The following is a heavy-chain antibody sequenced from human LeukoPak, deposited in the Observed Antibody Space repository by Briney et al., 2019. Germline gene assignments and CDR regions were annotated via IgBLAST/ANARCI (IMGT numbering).Heavy chain of an antibody. CDR1: GGTFSSYA. CDR2: IIPIFGTA. J-gene: IGHJ6*02. V-gene: IGHV1-69*13. Sequence: GASVKVSCKASGGTFSSYAISWVRQAPGQGLEWMGGIIPIFGTANYAQKFQGRVTITADESTSTAYMELRSLRSDDTAVYYCARVGTYYYDSSGYHEDYYGMDVWGQGTTVTVSS. D-gene: IGHD3-22*01. CDR3: ARVGTYYYDSSGYHEDYYGMDV.